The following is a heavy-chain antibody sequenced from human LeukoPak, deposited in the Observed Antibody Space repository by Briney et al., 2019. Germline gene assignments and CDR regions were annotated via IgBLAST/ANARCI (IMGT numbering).Heavy chain of an antibody. CDR1: GFTFSSYG. CDR2: IRYDGSNK. V-gene: IGHV3-30*02. Sequence: PGGSLRLSCAASGFTFSSYGMHWVRQAPGKGLEWVAFIRYDGSNKYYADSVKGRFTISRDNSKNTLYLQMYSLRAEDTAVYYCAKILPSSSGREYWGQGTLVTVSS. CDR3: AKILPSSSGREY. J-gene: IGHJ4*02. D-gene: IGHD6-19*01.